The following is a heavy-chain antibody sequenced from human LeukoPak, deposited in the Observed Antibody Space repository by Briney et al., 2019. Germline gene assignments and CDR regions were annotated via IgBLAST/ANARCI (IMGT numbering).Heavy chain of an antibody. V-gene: IGHV1-46*01. D-gene: IGHD5-24*01. J-gene: IGHJ5*01. Sequence: ASVKVSCKASGHTFTNYYMHWVRQAPGQGLEWMGMISPSGDRTTYAQRFQGRVTMTRDTSTSTLYMNLSSLSSDDTAVFYCARGDGYNWFAYWGQGTLVTVSS. CDR2: ISPSGDRT. CDR1: GHTFTNYY. CDR3: ARGDGYNWFAY.